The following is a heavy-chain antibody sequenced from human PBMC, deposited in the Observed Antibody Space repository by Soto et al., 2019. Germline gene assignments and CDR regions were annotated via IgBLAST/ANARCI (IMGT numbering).Heavy chain of an antibody. CDR3: ARPGQWGYYYDSGYFDY. CDR2: MNPNSGNT. Sequence: ASVKVSCKASGYTFTSYDINWVRQATGQGLEWMGWMNPNSGNTGYAQKFQGRVTMTRNTSISTAYMELSSLRSEDTAVYYCARPGQWGYYYDSGYFDYWGHGTLVTVSS. J-gene: IGHJ4*01. D-gene: IGHD3-22*01. CDR1: GYTFTSYD. V-gene: IGHV1-8*01.